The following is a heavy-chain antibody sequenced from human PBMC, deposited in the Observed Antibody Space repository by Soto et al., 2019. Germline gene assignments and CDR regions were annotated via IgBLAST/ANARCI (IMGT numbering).Heavy chain of an antibody. J-gene: IGHJ4*02. CDR3: ARQLGYCSGGSCHRVYYIDY. D-gene: IGHD2-15*01. CDR2: IYYSGST. Sequence: PSETLSLTCTVSGGSISSSSYYWGWIRQPPGKGLVWIGSIYYSGSTYYNPSLKSRVTISVDTSKNQFFLKLSSVTAADTAVYYCARQLGYCSGGSCHRVYYIDYWGQGTLVTVSS. V-gene: IGHV4-39*01. CDR1: GGSISSSSYY.